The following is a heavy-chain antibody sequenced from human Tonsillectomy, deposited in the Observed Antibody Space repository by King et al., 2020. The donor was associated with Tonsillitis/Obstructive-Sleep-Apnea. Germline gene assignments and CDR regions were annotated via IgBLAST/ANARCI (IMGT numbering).Heavy chain of an antibody. CDR3: ARENLWFGEGDWFDP. J-gene: IGHJ5*02. CDR1: GFTFSSYG. V-gene: IGHV3-33*01. Sequence: VQLVESGGGVVQPGRSLRLSCAASGFTFSSYGMHWVRQAPGKGLEWVAVIWYDGSNKYYADSVKGRFTISRDNSKNTLYLQMNSLRAEDTAVYYCARENLWFGEGDWFDPWGQGTLVTVSS. D-gene: IGHD3-10*01. CDR2: IWYDGSNK.